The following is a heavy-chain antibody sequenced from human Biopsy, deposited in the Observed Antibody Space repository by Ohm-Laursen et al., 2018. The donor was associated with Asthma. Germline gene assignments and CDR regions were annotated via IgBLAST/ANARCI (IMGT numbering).Heavy chain of an antibody. CDR2: IIPVFGTA. Sequence: SVKVSCKASGGTFSRYAISWVRQAPGQGLEWMGGIIPVFGTANYAQKFQGRVTITADESTSTAYMELSSLRSEDTAVYYCARDPHNSYLAPLRTKFNYYYYGMDVWGQGTTVTVSS. J-gene: IGHJ6*02. D-gene: IGHD1-7*01. CDR3: ARDPHNSYLAPLRTKFNYYYYGMDV. CDR1: GGTFSRYA. V-gene: IGHV1-69*13.